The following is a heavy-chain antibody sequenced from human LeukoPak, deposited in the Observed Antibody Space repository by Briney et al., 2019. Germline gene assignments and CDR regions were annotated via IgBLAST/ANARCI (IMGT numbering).Heavy chain of an antibody. D-gene: IGHD3-10*01. CDR1: GGSISSSSYY. CDR2: IYYSGST. V-gene: IGHV4-39*07. CDR3: ARVVSGYGSGSYYKLYYYYYGMDV. J-gene: IGHJ6*02. Sequence: PSETLSLTCTVSGGSISSSSYYWGWIRQPPGKGLEWIGSIYYSGSTYYNPSLKSRVTISVDTSKNQFSLKLSSVTAADTAVYYCARVVSGYGSGSYYKLYYYYYGMDVWGQGTTVTVSS.